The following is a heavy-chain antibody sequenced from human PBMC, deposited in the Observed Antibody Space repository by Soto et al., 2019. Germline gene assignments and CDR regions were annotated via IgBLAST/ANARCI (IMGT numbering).Heavy chain of an antibody. D-gene: IGHD1-26*01. V-gene: IGHV3-23*01. CDR3: AKNQGVELVPLATVDWFDP. Sequence: GGSLRLSCAASGFIFENFGMSWVRQAPGKGLEWVSSISGSGFKKYYADSVKGRFTISRDNSKSTVYLELNNLSAEDTAVYHCAKNQGVELVPLATVDWFDPWGQGSVVTVSS. CDR1: GFIFENFG. J-gene: IGHJ5*02. CDR2: ISGSGFKK.